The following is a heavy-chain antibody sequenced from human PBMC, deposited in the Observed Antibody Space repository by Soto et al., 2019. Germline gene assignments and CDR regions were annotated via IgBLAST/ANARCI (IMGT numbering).Heavy chain of an antibody. CDR2: INPNSGGT. J-gene: IGHJ4*02. Sequence: GASVKVSCKASGYTFTGYYMHWVRQAPGQGLEWMGWINPNSGGTNYAQKFQGRVTMTRDTSISTAYMELSRLRSDDTAVYYCARTSALGLIAAAGTTHYFDYWGQGTLVTVSS. V-gene: IGHV1-2*02. CDR3: ARTSALGLIAAAGTTHYFDY. CDR1: GYTFTGYY. D-gene: IGHD6-13*01.